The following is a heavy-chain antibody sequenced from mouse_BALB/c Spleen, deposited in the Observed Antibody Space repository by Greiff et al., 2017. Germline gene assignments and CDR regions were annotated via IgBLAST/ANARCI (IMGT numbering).Heavy chain of an antibody. CDR1: GFNIKDTY. V-gene: IGHV14-3*02. CDR3: ARWYYGSSYVYYYAMDY. J-gene: IGHJ4*01. CDR2: IDPANGNT. Sequence: VQLQQSGAELVKPGASVKLSCTASGFNIKDTYMHWVKQRPEQGLEWIGRIDPANGNTKYDPKFQGKATITADTSSNTAYLQLSSLTSEDTAVYYCARWYYGSSYVYYYAMDYWGQGTSVTVSS. D-gene: IGHD1-1*01.